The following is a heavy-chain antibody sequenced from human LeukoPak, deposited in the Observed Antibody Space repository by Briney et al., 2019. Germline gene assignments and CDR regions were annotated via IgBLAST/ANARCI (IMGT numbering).Heavy chain of an antibody. CDR3: ARDQGSLTRSWYTGY. D-gene: IGHD6-13*01. CDR2: INPYSGDT. CDR1: GYTFTGYH. J-gene: IGHJ4*02. V-gene: IGHV1-2*06. Sequence: ASVKVSCKASGYTFTGYHIHWVRQAPGQGLEWMGRINPYSGDTNYAQKFQGRVTMTRDTSITTAYMDLSSLTPDDTAVYFCARDQGSLTRSWYTGYWGQGTQVTVSS.